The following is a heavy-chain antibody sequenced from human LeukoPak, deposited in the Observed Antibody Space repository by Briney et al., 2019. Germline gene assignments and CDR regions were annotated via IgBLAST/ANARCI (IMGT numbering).Heavy chain of an antibody. CDR1: GGSISSYY. V-gene: IGHV4-59*08. Sequence: SETLSLTCSVSGGSISSYYWSWIRQPPGKQLEWIGYIYYSGSTNYNPSLKSRVTISIDTSKNQFSLKLSSVTAADTAVYYCARATYYDILTGYSDYWGQGTLVTVSS. D-gene: IGHD3-9*01. J-gene: IGHJ4*02. CDR3: ARATYYDILTGYSDY. CDR2: IYYSGST.